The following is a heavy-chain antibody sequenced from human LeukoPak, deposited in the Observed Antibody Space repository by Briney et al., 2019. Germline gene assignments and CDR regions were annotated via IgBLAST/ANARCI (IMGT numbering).Heavy chain of an antibody. D-gene: IGHD3-10*01. CDR3: ATDIPRRVRGVVYSSFGMDV. V-gene: IGHV1-24*01. Sequence: ASVKVSCKVSGYTLTDLSMHWVRQAPGKGLEWLGGFDPEDGETIYAQKFQGRVTLAEDTSTDTAYMELSSMRSEDTAAYYCATDIPRRVRGVVYSSFGMDVWGQGTTVTVSS. J-gene: IGHJ6*02. CDR2: FDPEDGET. CDR1: GYTLTDLS.